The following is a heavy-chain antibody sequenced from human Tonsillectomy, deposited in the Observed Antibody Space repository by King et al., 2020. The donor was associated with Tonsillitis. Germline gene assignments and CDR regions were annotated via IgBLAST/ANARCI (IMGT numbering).Heavy chain of an antibody. J-gene: IGHJ4*02. V-gene: IGHV4-39*07. Sequence: QLQESGPGLVKPSETLSLTCTVSGDSINNRNYYWGWIRQPPGKGLEWIGSIYYSGSTYCNPSLKSQVSISSDTSKNHFSLRLTSVTAADTAVYYCARLKVLRKNDESGPTYYWGQGTLVTVSS. CDR3: ARLKVLRKNDESGPTYY. CDR1: GDSINNRNYY. CDR2: IYYSGST. D-gene: IGHD5/OR15-5a*01.